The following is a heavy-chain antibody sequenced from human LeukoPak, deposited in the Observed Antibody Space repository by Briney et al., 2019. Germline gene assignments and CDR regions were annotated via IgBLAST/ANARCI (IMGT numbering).Heavy chain of an antibody. CDR1: GFTFSSYN. Sequence: GGSLRLSCAASGFTFSSYNMNWVRQAPGKGPEWISWITGSGTDIIYADSVKGRFTISRDNAKNSLYLQMNSLRAEDTAVYYCARDQDYGFTYWGQRTLVTVSS. D-gene: IGHD4-17*01. J-gene: IGHJ4*02. V-gene: IGHV3-48*01. CDR2: ITGSGTDI. CDR3: ARDQDYGFTY.